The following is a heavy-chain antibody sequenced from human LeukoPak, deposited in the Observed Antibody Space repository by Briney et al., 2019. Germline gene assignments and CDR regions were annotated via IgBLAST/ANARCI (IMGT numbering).Heavy chain of an antibody. V-gene: IGHV4-4*09. J-gene: IGHJ6*03. D-gene: IGHD6-6*01. CDR3: ARGSKERSSSYYYYYYMDV. CDR2: IYTSGST. Sequence: SETLSLTCTVSGGSISSYYWSWIRQPPGKGLEWIGYIYTSGSTNYNPSLKSRVTISVDTSKNQFSLKLSSVTAADTAVYYCARGSKERSSSYYYYYYMDVWGKGTTVTVSS. CDR1: GGSISSYY.